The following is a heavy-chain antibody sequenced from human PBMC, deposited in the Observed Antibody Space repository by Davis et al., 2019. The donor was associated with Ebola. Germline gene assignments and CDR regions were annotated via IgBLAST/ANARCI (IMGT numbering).Heavy chain of an antibody. V-gene: IGHV3-21*05. CDR1: GFTFSSNS. J-gene: IGHJ4*02. CDR2: ISSSSSYI. D-gene: IGHD4-17*01. Sequence: GESLKISCAASGFTFSSNSMNWVRQAPGKGLEWVSYISSSSSYIYYADSVKGRFTISRDNAKNSLYLQMNSLRAEDTAVYYCAREDDYGEGQFDYWGQGTLVTVSS. CDR3: AREDDYGEGQFDY.